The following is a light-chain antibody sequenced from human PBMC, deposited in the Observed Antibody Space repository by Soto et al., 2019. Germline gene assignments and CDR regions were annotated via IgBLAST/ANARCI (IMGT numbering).Light chain of an antibody. CDR2: DVS. CDR3: QQRSNWPLS. J-gene: IGKJ4*01. CDR1: QSVSSY. Sequence: EIVLTQSPATLSLSTGERATLSCRASQSVSSYLAWYQQKPGQTPRLLIYDVSNRATGIPARFSGSGSGTAVTLTVSSLEPEDCAGYSCQQRSNWPLSFGGGNKVELK. V-gene: IGKV3-11*01.